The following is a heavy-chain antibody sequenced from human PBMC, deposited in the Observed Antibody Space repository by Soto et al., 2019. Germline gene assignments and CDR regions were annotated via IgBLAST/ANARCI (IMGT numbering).Heavy chain of an antibody. CDR3: AKTGYYNYSLDV. D-gene: IGHD3-9*01. CDR1: GDSISSSSYY. CDR2: IYYSGNA. J-gene: IGHJ6*02. V-gene: IGHV4-39*01. Sequence: SETLSLTCSVSGDSISSSSYYWGWIRQPPGTGLEWIGSIYYSGNAYLNPSLKSRVTISVDTSKNQFSLRLSSVTAADTAVYFCAKTGYYNYSLDVWGQGTTVTVSS.